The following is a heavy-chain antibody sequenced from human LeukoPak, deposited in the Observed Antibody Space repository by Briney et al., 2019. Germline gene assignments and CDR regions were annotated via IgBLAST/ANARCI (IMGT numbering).Heavy chain of an antibody. CDR3: SKDARLGLLEIDH. CDR1: GCSIINCG. V-gene: IGHV3-23*01. CDR2: ISGSGGST. D-gene: IGHD5-12*01. J-gene: IGHJ4*02. Sequence: GGSLRLTCAASGCSIINCGLSWGCQAPGKGLEWVSAISGSGGSTFYSDSVRSRFTISRDNSKNTLYLQMNSLRAGDKAVYYCSKDARLGLLEIDHCGQGTLVTVSS.